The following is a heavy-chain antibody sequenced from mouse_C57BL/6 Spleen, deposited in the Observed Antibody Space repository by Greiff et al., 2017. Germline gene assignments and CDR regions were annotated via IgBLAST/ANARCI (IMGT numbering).Heavy chain of an antibody. CDR3: ARRGGNYDYDEGYAMDY. J-gene: IGHJ4*01. Sequence: QVQLQQPGPGLVQPSQSLSITCTVSGFSLTSYGVHWVRQSPGKGLEWLGVIWSGGSTDYNAAFISRLSISKDNSKSQVFFKMNSLQADDTAIYYCARRGGNYDYDEGYAMDYWGQGTSVTVSS. V-gene: IGHV2-2*01. CDR1: GFSLTSYG. D-gene: IGHD2-4*01. CDR2: IWSGGST.